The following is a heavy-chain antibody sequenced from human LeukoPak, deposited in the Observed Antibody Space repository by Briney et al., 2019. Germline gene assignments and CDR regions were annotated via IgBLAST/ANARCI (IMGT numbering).Heavy chain of an antibody. D-gene: IGHD6-19*01. CDR3: ARPTTQWLVLGYAFDI. CDR1: GFTFSSYS. J-gene: IGHJ3*02. V-gene: IGHV3-30*03. CDR2: ISYEGSNK. Sequence: GGSLRLSCAASGFTFSSYSMNWVRQPPGKGLEGVAVISYEGSNKYYADSVKGRFTISRDNSKNTLHLQMNSLRAEDTAVYYCARPTTQWLVLGYAFDIWGQGTIVTVSS.